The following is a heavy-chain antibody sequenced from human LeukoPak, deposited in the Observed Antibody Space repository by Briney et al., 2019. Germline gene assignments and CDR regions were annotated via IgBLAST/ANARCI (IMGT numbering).Heavy chain of an antibody. CDR3: ARTSMVRGVITSHYFDY. J-gene: IGHJ4*02. Sequence: SETLSLTCTVSGGSISSSSYYWGWIRQPPGKGLEWIGSIYYSGSTYYNPSLKSRVTISVDTSKNQFSLKLSSVTAADTAVYYCARTSMVRGVITSHYFDYWGQGTLVTVSS. D-gene: IGHD3-10*01. CDR2: IYYSGST. V-gene: IGHV4-39*07. CDR1: GGSISSSSYY.